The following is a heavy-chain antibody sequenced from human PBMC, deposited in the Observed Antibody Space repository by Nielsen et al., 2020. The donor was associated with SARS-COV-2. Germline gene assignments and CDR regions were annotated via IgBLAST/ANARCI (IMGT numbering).Heavy chain of an antibody. Sequence: ASVKVSCKASGYTFTDYYMHWVRQAPGQGLEWMGWINPNSGGTIYAQKFHGRVTMTRDTSISTAYMELSRLRSDDTAVYYCARTGVMADNEEVYYYYAMDVWGQGTTVTVSS. CDR1: GYTFTDYY. CDR2: INPNSGGT. J-gene: IGHJ6*02. CDR3: ARTGVMADNEEVYYYYAMDV. D-gene: IGHD3-16*01. V-gene: IGHV1-2*02.